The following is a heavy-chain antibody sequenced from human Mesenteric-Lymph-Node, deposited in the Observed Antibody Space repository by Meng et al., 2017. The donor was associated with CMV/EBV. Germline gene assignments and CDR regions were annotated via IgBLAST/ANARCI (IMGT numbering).Heavy chain of an antibody. D-gene: IGHD1-1*01. CDR1: GFTFRDYW. V-gene: IGHV3-74*01. Sequence: LSCAASGFTFRDYWMHWVRQAPGKGLQWVSRIISDGSSASYADSVKGRFTMSRDNAKNTLYLQMNSLRAEDTAVYFCARDSRYNIDSWGQGTLVTVSS. J-gene: IGHJ4*02. CDR3: ARDSRYNIDS. CDR2: IISDGSSA.